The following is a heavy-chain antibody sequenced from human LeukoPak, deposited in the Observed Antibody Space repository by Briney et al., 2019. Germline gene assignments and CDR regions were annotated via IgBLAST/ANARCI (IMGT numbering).Heavy chain of an antibody. CDR2: ISYDGSNK. D-gene: IGHD3-16*01. CDR3: AKSGGRGYFDY. V-gene: IGHV3-30*18. J-gene: IGHJ4*02. CDR1: GFTVSSNY. Sequence: GGSLRLSCAASGFTVSSNYMSWVRQAPGKGLEWVAVISYDGSNKYYADSVKGRCTISRDNSKNTLYLQMNSLRAEDTAVYYCAKSGGRGYFDYWGQGTLVTVSS.